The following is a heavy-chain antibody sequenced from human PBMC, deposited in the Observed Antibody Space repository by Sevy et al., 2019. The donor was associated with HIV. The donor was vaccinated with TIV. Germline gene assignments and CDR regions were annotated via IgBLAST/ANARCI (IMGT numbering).Heavy chain of an antibody. CDR2: VYSGGAT. CDR3: ARVGYCRGRTCFSGFYYAMDV. V-gene: IGHV3-53*01. Sequence: GGSLRLSCAVSGFTLTNEFFSWVRQAPGKGLEWVAVVYSGGATYYADSVKGRFTISRDKSKSTLYLQMKSLRAEDTAVYYCARVGYCRGRTCFSGFYYAMDVRGQGTTVTVSS. D-gene: IGHD2-15*01. CDR1: GFTLTNEF. J-gene: IGHJ6*02.